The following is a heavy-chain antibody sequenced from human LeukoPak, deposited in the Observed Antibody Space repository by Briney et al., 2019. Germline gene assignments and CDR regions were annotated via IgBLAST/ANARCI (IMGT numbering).Heavy chain of an antibody. V-gene: IGHV4-61*02. Sequence: SETQSLTCTVSGGSISSGSYYWSWIRQPAGKGLEWIGRIYSSGSTNYNPSLKSRVTISVDTSKNQFSLNLSSVTAADTAVYYCARVFYGSEHIDYWGQGILVTVSS. CDR2: IYSSGST. D-gene: IGHD3-10*01. CDR1: GGSISSGSYY. CDR3: ARVFYGSEHIDY. J-gene: IGHJ4*02.